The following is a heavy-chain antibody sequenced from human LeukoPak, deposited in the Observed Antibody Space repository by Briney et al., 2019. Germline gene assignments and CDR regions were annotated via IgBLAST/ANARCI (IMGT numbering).Heavy chain of an antibody. CDR1: GGSINNYY. CDR3: ARHVDTAMVIYFDY. V-gene: IGHV4-59*01. J-gene: IGHJ4*02. D-gene: IGHD5-18*01. CDR2: IHYSGST. Sequence: SETLSLTCTVSGGSINNYYWIWIRQPPGRGLEWIGYIHYSGSTNYKLSLKSRVTISVDTSKKQFSLKLNSVTAADTAVYYCARHVDTAMVIYFDYWGQGTLVTVSS.